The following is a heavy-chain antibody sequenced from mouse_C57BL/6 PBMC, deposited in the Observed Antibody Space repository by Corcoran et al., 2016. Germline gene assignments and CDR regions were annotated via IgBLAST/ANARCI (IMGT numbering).Heavy chain of an antibody. CDR2: ISYDGSN. J-gene: IGHJ1*03. CDR1: GYSITSGYY. CDR3: ARDLWYFDV. Sequence: DVQLQESGPGLVKPSQSLSLTCSVTGYSITSGYYWNWIRQFPGNKLEWMGYISYDGSNNYNPSLKNRISITRDTSKNQFFLKLNSVTTEDTATYYCARDLWYFDVWGTGTTVTVSS. V-gene: IGHV3-6*01.